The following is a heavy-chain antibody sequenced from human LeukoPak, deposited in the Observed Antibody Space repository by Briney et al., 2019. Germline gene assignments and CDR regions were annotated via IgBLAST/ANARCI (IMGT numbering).Heavy chain of an antibody. V-gene: IGHV3-23*01. CDR2: ISGGSGGST. D-gene: IGHD1-7*01. CDR1: GFTFSDYA. Sequence: GGSLRLSCVASGFTFSDYAMSWVRQAPGKGLEWLSVISGGSGGSTYYADSVKGRFTISRDNSKNTLYLQMNSLRAEDTAVYYCAKHVIVSELGYWGQGTLVTVSS. CDR3: AKHVIVSELGY. J-gene: IGHJ4*02.